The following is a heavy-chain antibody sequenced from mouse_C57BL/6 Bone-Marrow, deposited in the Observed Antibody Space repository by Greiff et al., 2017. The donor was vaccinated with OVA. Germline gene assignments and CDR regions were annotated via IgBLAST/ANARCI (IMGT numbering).Heavy chain of an antibody. J-gene: IGHJ2*01. CDR3: ARHLCLDY. CDR1: GFTFSSYG. V-gene: IGHV5-6*01. CDR2: ISSGGSYT. Sequence: EVMLVESGGDLVKPGGSLKLSCAASGFTFSSYGMSWVRQTPDKRLEWVATISSGGSYTYYPDSVKGRVTISRDNAKNTLYLQMSSLKSEDTAMYYCARHLCLDYWGQGTTLTVSS.